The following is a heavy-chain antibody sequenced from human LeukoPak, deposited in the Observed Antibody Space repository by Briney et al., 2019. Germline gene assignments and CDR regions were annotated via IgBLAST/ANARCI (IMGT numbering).Heavy chain of an antibody. Sequence: PGGSLRLSCAASGFTFSDYCMSWIRQAPGKGLEWVSYISSSGSTIYYADSVKGRFTISRDNAKNSLYLQMNSLRADDTAVYYCPRGKDGYKRGYPLGFDYWGQGTLVTVSS. J-gene: IGHJ4*02. D-gene: IGHD5-24*01. CDR3: PRGKDGYKRGYPLGFDY. CDR2: ISSSGSTI. CDR1: GFTFSDYC. V-gene: IGHV3-11*01.